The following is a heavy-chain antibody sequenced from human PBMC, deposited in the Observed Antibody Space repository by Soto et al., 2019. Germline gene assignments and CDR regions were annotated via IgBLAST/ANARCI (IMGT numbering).Heavy chain of an antibody. J-gene: IGHJ4*02. V-gene: IGHV4-34*01. D-gene: IGHD7-27*01. Sequence: SETLSLTCAVYGGSFSGYYWSWIRQPPGKGLEWIGEINHSGSTNYNPSLKSRVTISVDTSKNQFSLKLSSVTAADTAVYYCARPRKITGAQGGFDYWGQGTLVTVSS. CDR2: INHSGST. CDR1: GGSFSGYY. CDR3: ARPRKITGAQGGFDY.